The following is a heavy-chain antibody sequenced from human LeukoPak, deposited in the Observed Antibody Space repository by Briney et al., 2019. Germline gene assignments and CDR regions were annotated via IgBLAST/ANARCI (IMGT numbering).Heavy chain of an antibody. CDR2: INTDGSSP. D-gene: IGHD2-21*02. CDR1: GFTFISYG. CDR3: TRELPREVTLDY. Sequence: GGSLRLSCAASGFTFISYGMQWVRQAPGKGLVWVSRINTDGSSPSYADSVKGRFTVSRDNAKNTLYLQVNSLRAEDTAVYFCTRELPREVTLDYWGQGTLVTVSS. J-gene: IGHJ4*01. V-gene: IGHV3-74*01.